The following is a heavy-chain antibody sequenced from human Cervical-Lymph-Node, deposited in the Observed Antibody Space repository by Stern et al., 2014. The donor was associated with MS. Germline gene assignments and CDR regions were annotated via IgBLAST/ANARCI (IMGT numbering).Heavy chain of an antibody. CDR2: VIPMFATS. CDR1: GGTFSNYA. CDR3: TRGEAAAFDY. Sequence: QVQLVQSGAEVKKPGSSVKVSCKASGGTFSNYAFNWVRQAPGQGLEGMGGVIPMFATSNYAQKFQGRVTITADESTSTTYMEVSSLTSEDTAVYYCTRGEAAAFDYWGQGTLVTVSS. D-gene: IGHD2-2*01. V-gene: IGHV1-69*12. J-gene: IGHJ4*02.